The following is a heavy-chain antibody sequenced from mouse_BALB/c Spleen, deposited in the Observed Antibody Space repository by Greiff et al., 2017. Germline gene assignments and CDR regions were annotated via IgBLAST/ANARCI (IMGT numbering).Heavy chain of an antibody. CDR2: ISYSGST. J-gene: IGHJ3*01. CDR1: GDSITSGY. V-gene: IGHV3-8*02. D-gene: IGHD2-3*01. CDR3: ARSLYDGYYVWFAY. Sequence: EVQLQQSGPSLVKPSQTLSLTCSVTGDSITSGYWNWIRKFPGNKLEYMGYISYSGSTYYNPSLKSRISITRDTSKNQYYLQLNSVTTEDTATYYCARSLYDGYYVWFAYWGQGTLVTVSA.